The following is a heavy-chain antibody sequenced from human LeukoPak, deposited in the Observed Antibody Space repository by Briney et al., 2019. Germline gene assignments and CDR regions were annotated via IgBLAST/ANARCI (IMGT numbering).Heavy chain of an antibody. CDR3: AKDAEVLWFGEA. Sequence: PGGSLRLSCAASGFTFSSYGMHWVRQAPGKGLEWVAVISYDGSNKYYADSVKGRFTISRDNSKNTLYLQMNSLRAEDTAVYYCAKDAEVLWFGEARGQGTLVTVSS. D-gene: IGHD3-10*01. V-gene: IGHV3-30*18. J-gene: IGHJ4*02. CDR1: GFTFSSYG. CDR2: ISYDGSNK.